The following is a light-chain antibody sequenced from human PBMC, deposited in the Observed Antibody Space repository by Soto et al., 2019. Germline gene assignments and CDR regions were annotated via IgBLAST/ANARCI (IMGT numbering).Light chain of an antibody. CDR3: TSYSSSSPVL. V-gene: IGLV2-14*01. CDR2: EVT. J-gene: IGLJ2*01. CDR1: SSDVGAYNY. Sequence: QSALTQPASVSGSLGQSITISCTGTSSDVGAYNYVSWYQQHPDKAPKLLIFEVTNRPSGVSGRFSGSKSGITASLSISGLQPEDEADYYCTSYSSSSPVLFGGWTKVTVL.